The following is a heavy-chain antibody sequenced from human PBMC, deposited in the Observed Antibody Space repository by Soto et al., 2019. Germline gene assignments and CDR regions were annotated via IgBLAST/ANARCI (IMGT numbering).Heavy chain of an antibody. Sequence: GGSLRLSCAASGFTLSSYAMSWVRQAPWKGLEWVSAISGSGGSTYYADSVKGRFTISRDNSKNTLYLQMNSLRAEDTAVYYCAKTYSSSWYYFDYWGQGTLVTVSS. CDR2: ISGSGGST. D-gene: IGHD6-13*01. CDR3: AKTYSSSWYYFDY. V-gene: IGHV3-23*01. J-gene: IGHJ4*02. CDR1: GFTLSSYA.